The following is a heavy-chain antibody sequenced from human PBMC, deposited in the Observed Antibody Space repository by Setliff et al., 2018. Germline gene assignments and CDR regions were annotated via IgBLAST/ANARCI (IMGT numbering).Heavy chain of an antibody. CDR3: ARHLARGMQIFGVAPRFGY. CDR1: GFSFSNYW. CDR2: INSDGSST. J-gene: IGHJ4*02. V-gene: IGHV3-74*01. Sequence: PGGSLRLSCAASGFSFSNYWMHWVRQAPGKGLVWVSRINSDGSSTNYADSVKGQFTVSRDNAKNTLYLQMNSLRAEDTAVYYCARHLARGMQIFGVAPRFGYWGQGTLVTVSS. D-gene: IGHD3-3*01.